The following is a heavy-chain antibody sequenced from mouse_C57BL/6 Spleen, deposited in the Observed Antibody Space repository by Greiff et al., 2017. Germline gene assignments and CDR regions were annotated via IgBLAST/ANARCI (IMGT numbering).Heavy chain of an antibody. Sequence: VQLQQSGPELVKPGASVKISCKASGYTFTDYYMNWVKQSHGKSLEWIGDINPNNGGTSYNQKFKGKATLTVDKSSSTAYMELRSLTSEDSAVYYCARWGRYYGYFDVWGTGTTVTVSS. CDR2: INPNNGGT. V-gene: IGHV1-26*01. CDR3: ARWGRYYGYFDV. CDR1: GYTFTDYY. J-gene: IGHJ1*03.